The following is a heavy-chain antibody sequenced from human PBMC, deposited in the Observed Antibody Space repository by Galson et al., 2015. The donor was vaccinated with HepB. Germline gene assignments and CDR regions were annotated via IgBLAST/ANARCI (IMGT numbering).Heavy chain of an antibody. CDR1: GFTFSSYW. Sequence: SLRLSCAASGFTFSSYWMHWVRQAPGKGLVWVSRINSDGSRTSYADSVKGRFTISRDNAKNTLYLQMNSLRAEDTAVYFCARDHVRGTYYYDSSGADYWGQGTLVTVSS. V-gene: IGHV3-74*01. CDR3: ARDHVRGTYYYDSSGADY. D-gene: IGHD3-22*01. J-gene: IGHJ4*02. CDR2: INSDGSRT.